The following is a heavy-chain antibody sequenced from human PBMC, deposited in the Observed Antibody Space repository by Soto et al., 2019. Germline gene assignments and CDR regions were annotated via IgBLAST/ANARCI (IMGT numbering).Heavy chain of an antibody. V-gene: IGHV4-31*03. CDR1: GGSISSGGYY. D-gene: IGHD6-19*01. CDR3: ARGRRQWLVLRAFDI. Sequence: PSETLSLACTVSGGSISSGGYYWSWIRQHPGKGLEWIGYIYYSGSTNYNPSLKSRVTISVDTSKNQFSLKLSSVTAADTAVYYCARGRRQWLVLRAFDIWGQGTMVTVSS. CDR2: IYYSGST. J-gene: IGHJ3*02.